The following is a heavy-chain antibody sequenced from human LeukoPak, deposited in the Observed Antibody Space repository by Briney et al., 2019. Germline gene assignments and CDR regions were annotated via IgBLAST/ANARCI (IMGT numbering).Heavy chain of an antibody. D-gene: IGHD6-13*01. V-gene: IGHV1-18*01. CDR1: GGTFSSYA. CDR3: ARVKQQLPDY. Sequence: ASVKVSCKASGGTFSSYAISWVRRAPGQGLEWMGWISAYNGNTNYAQKLQGRVTMTTDTSTSTAYMELRSLRSDDTAVYYCARVKQQLPDYWGQGTLVTVSS. J-gene: IGHJ4*02. CDR2: ISAYNGNT.